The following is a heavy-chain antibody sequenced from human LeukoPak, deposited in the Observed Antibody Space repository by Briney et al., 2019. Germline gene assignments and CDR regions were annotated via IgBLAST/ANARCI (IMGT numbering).Heavy chain of an antibody. CDR1: GYTFTGYL. CDR2: INPHNDDT. Sequence: ASVKVSCKASGYTFTGYLINWVRQAPGQGLEWMGWINPHNDDTYYAHNLQGRVTITTDTSTTTAYMELRSLSSDDTAIYYCATIQWASSHYKDVWGQETTVTVSS. J-gene: IGHJ6*03. V-gene: IGHV1-18*01. CDR3: ATIQWASSHYKDV. D-gene: IGHD5-12*01.